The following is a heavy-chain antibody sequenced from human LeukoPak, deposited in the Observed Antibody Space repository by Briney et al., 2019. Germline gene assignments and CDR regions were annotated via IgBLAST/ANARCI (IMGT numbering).Heavy chain of an antibody. CDR3: YARPVLPAAFLPSGNYMDV. CDR1: GLNVTYNY. D-gene: IGHD2-2*01. CDR2: IYSGGMT. J-gene: IGHJ6*03. Sequence: GGSLRLSCAASGLNVTYNYMSWVRQAPGKGLEWLSVIYSGGMTYYADSVKGRFIISRDNSMNTLYLQMNRLRAEDTAVYYCYARPVLPAAFLPSGNYMDVWGKGTTVTVSS. V-gene: IGHV3-53*01.